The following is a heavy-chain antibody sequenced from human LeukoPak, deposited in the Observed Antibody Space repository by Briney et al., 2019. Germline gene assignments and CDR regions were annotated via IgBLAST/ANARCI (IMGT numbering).Heavy chain of an antibody. V-gene: IGHV1-2*02. D-gene: IGHD1-1*01. CDR3: AILRYNWNNLDP. Sequence: ASVKVSCKASGYTFTGYYMHWVRQAPGQGLEWMGWINPNSGGTNYAQKFQGRVTMTRETSTSTVYMELSSLRSEDTAVYYCAILRYNWNNLDPWGQGTLVTVSS. CDR1: GYTFTGYY. CDR2: INPNSGGT. J-gene: IGHJ5*02.